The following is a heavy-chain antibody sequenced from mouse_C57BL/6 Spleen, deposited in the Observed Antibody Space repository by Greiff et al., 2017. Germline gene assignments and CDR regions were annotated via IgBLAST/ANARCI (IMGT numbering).Heavy chain of an antibody. D-gene: IGHD2-13*01. Sequence: ESGPGILQSSQTLSLTCSFSGFSLSTSGMGVGWLRQPSGMGLEWLVFIYWDDDKRYNPSLKSRLTISKDTSRNQVLLKSTSMNTEDTATYYGARSGKGDTDYWGQGTSLTVSS. CDR1: GFSLSTSGMG. CDR2: IYWDDDK. V-gene: IGHV8-12*01. CDR3: ARSGKGDTDY. J-gene: IGHJ4*01.